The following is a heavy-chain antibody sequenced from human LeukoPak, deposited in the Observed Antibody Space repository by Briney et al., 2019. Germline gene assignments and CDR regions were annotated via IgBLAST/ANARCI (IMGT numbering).Heavy chain of an antibody. J-gene: IGHJ6*03. CDR2: IHYSGST. CDR3: ARESSSSRYFMDV. V-gene: IGHV4-39*07. Sequence: SETLSLTCSVSGGSTSTSTSYWGWVRQPPGKGLEWIGSIHYSGSTYKNPSLKSRVTISMDTSRSQFSLKVTSLTAADSAVYFCARESSSSRYFMDVWGRGTTVTVSS. CDR1: GGSTSTSTSY. D-gene: IGHD6-6*01.